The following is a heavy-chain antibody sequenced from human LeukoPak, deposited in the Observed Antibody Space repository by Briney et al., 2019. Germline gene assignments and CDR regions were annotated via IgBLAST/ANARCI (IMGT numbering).Heavy chain of an antibody. V-gene: IGHV3-23*01. CDR3: AKRGVVIRVILVGFHKEAYYFDS. D-gene: IGHD3-22*01. CDR2: ISDSGGRA. Sequence: GGSLRLSCAVSGITLSNYGMSWVRQAPGKGLEWVAGISDSGGRANYADSVKGRFTISRDNPKNTLYLQMNSLRAEDTAVYSCAKRGVVIRVILVGFHKEAYYFDSWGQGALVTVSS. J-gene: IGHJ4*02. CDR1: GITLSNYG.